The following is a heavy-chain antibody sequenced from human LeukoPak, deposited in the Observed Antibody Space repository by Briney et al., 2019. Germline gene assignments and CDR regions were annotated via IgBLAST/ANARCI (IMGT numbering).Heavy chain of an antibody. J-gene: IGHJ3*02. D-gene: IGHD6-19*01. CDR1: GFTLSSYE. Sequence: GGSLRLSCAASGFTLSSYEMNWVRQAPGKGLEWVSYISSSGSTIYYADSVKGRFTISRVNAKNSLYLQMNSLRAEDTAVYYCARDVRYRQWLVPAFDIWGQGTMVTVSS. V-gene: IGHV3-48*03. CDR3: ARDVRYRQWLVPAFDI. CDR2: ISSSGSTI.